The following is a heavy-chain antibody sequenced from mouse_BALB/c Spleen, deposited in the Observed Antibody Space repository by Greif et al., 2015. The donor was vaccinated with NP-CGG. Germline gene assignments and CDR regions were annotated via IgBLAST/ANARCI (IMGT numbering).Heavy chain of an antibody. CDR3: ARFDYDGGAFAY. D-gene: IGHD2-4*01. CDR1: GYTFTSYW. V-gene: IGHV1-69*02. CDR2: IDPSDSYT. J-gene: IGHJ3*01. Sequence: VQLQQSGAELVKPGASVKLSCKASGYTFTSYWMHWVKQRPGQGLEWVGEIDPSDSYTNYNQKFKGKATLTVDKSSSTAYMQLSSLTSEDSAVYYCARFDYDGGAFAYWGQGTLVTVSA.